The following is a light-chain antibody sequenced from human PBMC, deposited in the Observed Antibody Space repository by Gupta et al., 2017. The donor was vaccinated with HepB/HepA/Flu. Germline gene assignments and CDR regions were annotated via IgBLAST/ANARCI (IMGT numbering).Light chain of an antibody. Sequence: DIQMTQSPSSVSASVGDTVTITCRASQGISWLAWYQQKPGKATNLLIYAASTLQSGVPSRFSGSGSGTSFTLTISSLQPEDFATYYCQQANSFPLTFGQGTRLEIK. CDR1: QGISW. V-gene: IGKV1D-12*01. J-gene: IGKJ5*01. CDR2: AAS. CDR3: QQANSFPLT.